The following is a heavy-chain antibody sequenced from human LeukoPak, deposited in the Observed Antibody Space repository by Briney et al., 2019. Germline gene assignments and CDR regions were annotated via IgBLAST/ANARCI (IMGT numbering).Heavy chain of an antibody. Sequence: SGGSLRLSCAASGFTFSSYSMNWVRQAPGKGLEWVSSISSSSSYIYYADSVKGRFTISRDNAKNSLYLQMNSLRAEDTAVYYCARAPRCSGGSCPTYYFDYWGQGTLVTVSS. J-gene: IGHJ4*02. CDR2: ISSSSSYI. CDR3: ARAPRCSGGSCPTYYFDY. CDR1: GFTFSSYS. V-gene: IGHV3-21*01. D-gene: IGHD2-15*01.